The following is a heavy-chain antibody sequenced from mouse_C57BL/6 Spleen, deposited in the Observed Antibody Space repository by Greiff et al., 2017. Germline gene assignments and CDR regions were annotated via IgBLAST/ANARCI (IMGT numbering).Heavy chain of an antibody. J-gene: IGHJ3*01. D-gene: IGHD2-5*01. CDR1: GYTFTEYT. Sequence: QVQLKESGAELVKPGASVKLSCKASGYTFTEYTIHWVKQRSGQGLEWIGWFYPGSGSIKYNEKFKDKATLTADKSSSTVYMELSRLTSEDSAVYFCARHEERDSNYFAWFAYWGQGTLVTVSA. CDR3: ARHEERDSNYFAWFAY. V-gene: IGHV1-62-2*01. CDR2: FYPGSGSI.